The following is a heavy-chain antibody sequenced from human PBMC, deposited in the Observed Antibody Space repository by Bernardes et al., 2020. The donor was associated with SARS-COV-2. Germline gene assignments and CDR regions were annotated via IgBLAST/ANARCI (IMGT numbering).Heavy chain of an antibody. J-gene: IGHJ6*02. CDR1: GYPFTGYY. CDR3: ALPPTNYDRYAMDV. D-gene: IGHD3-22*01. Sequence: ASVKVSCKASGYPFTGYYIQWVRQAPGQGLEWMGWINPNSGGTTYAQKFQGRVTMTRHTSINTAYMELSRLRSDDTAMFYCALPPTNYDRYAMDVWGQGTTVTVSS. V-gene: IGHV1-2*02. CDR2: INPNSGGT.